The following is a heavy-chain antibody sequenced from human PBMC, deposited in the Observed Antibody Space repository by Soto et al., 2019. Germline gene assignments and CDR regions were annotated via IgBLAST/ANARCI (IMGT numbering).Heavy chain of an antibody. CDR3: AKYIVVAANYGLDV. CDR2: ISGSGGNT. Sequence: PGGSLRLSCAVSGFIFSNYGMSWVRQAPEKGLEWVSAISGSGGNTYYADSVKGRFTISRDNSKNTLYLQMNSLRADDTALYYCAKYIVVAANYGLDVWGQGTTVTAP. J-gene: IGHJ6*02. V-gene: IGHV3-23*01. D-gene: IGHD2-15*01. CDR1: GFIFSNYG.